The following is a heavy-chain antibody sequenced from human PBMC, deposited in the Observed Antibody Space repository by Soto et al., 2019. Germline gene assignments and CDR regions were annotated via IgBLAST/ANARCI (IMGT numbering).Heavy chain of an antibody. V-gene: IGHV3-23*01. CDR1: GFTFSSYA. D-gene: IGHD3-22*01. CDR3: AKDRYYYDSSGLED. J-gene: IGHJ4*02. Sequence: GLSLLLSCAASGFTFSSYAMSWVRQAPGKGLEWVSSVSGSGGSTYYADSVKGRFTISRDNSKNTVYPQMSSLRAEDTAVYYCAKDRYYYDSSGLEDWGQGLLVTVAS. CDR2: VSGSGGST.